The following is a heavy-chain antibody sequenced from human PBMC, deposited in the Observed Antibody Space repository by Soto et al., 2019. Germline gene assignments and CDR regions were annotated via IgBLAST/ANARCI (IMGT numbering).Heavy chain of an antibody. V-gene: IGHV4-30-2*06. Sequence: SGTLSLTCAVSGGSISSGGFSWSWIRQSPGKGLEFIGYIYYSGSTYYNPSLKSRVAISVDRSKNEFSLRLSSVTAADTAVYYCARATFIRKGYYDATDYYYFDYWGQGTLVTVSS. J-gene: IGHJ4*02. CDR3: ARATFIRKGYYDATDYYYFDY. D-gene: IGHD3-22*01. CDR1: GGSISSGGFS. CDR2: IYYSGST.